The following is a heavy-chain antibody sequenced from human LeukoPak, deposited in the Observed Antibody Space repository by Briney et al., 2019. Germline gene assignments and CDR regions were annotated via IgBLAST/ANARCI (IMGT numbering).Heavy chain of an antibody. CDR1: GGSISSYH. J-gene: IGHJ5*02. D-gene: IGHD3-3*01. CDR2: IYTSGST. Sequence: SETLSLTCTVSGGSISSYHWSWIRQPPGKGLEWIGYIYTSGSTNYNPSLKSRVTTSVDTSKNQFSLKLSSVTAADTAAYYCARLPSSVFGWFDPWGQGTLVTVSS. V-gene: IGHV4-4*09. CDR3: ARLPSSVFGWFDP.